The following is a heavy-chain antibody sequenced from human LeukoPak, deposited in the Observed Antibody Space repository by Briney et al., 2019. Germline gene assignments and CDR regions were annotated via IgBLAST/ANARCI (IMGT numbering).Heavy chain of an antibody. CDR2: ISYDGSNK. CDR1: GFTFSSYA. J-gene: IGHJ6*03. D-gene: IGHD2-2*01. V-gene: IGHV3-30-3*01. CDR3: AKADGYQLLSHYYYYYYMDV. Sequence: GGSLRPSCAASGFTFSSYAMHWVRQAPGKGLEWVAVISYDGSNKYYADSVKGRFTISRDNSKNTLYLQMNSLRAEDTAVYYCAKADGYQLLSHYYYYYYMDVWGKGTTVTVSS.